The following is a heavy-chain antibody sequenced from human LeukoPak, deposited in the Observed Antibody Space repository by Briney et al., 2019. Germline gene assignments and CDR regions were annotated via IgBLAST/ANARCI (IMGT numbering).Heavy chain of an antibody. J-gene: IGHJ6*03. CDR2: IIPISGTT. CDR1: GVSFRDYT. Sequence: SVKVSCKASGVSFRDYTINWVRQAPGQGLEWMEAIIPISGTTNYAQRLQGRVTLTMDDSATTAFMEMSSLRSEDTAVYYCASRFTARQLVPADYYHMDVWGKGTTVFVSS. D-gene: IGHD6-13*01. CDR3: ASRFTARQLVPADYYHMDV. V-gene: IGHV1-69*05.